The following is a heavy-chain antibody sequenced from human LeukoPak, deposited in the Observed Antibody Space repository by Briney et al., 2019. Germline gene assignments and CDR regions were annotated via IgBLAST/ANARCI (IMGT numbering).Heavy chain of an antibody. D-gene: IGHD5-24*01. CDR1: GGSISSGSYY. CDR3: ARGEMATIEDAFDI. J-gene: IGHJ3*02. Sequence: PSETLSLTCTVSGGSISSGSYYWSWIRQPAGKGLEWIGRIYTSGSTNYNPSLKSRVTISVDTSKNQFSLKLSSVTAADTAVYYCARGEMATIEDAFDIWGKGTTVTVSS. V-gene: IGHV4-61*02. CDR2: IYTSGST.